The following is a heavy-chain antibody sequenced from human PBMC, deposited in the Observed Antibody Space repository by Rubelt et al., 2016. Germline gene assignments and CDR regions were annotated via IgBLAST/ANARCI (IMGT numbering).Heavy chain of an antibody. CDR3: ARFAIGGHSSGYLFDY. CDR2: INPNSGGT. Sequence: QVQLVQSGAEVKKPGASVKVSCKASGYTFTGYYMHWVRQAPGQGLEWMGWINPNSGGTNYAQKFQGRVTMTRDTPISTAYMELSRLRSDDTAVYYCARFAIGGHSSGYLFDYWGQGTLVTVSS. CDR1: GYTFTGYY. V-gene: IGHV1-2*02. J-gene: IGHJ4*02. D-gene: IGHD3-22*01.